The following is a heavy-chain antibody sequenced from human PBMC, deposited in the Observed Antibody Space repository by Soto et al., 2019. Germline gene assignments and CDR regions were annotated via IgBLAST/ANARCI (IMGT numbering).Heavy chain of an antibody. CDR1: GFTVSSNY. CDR3: AREVIAARRDNWFDP. D-gene: IGHD6-6*01. J-gene: IGHJ5*02. CDR2: IYSGGCS. Sequence: GGSLRLSCAASGFTVSSNYMSWVRQAPGKGLDWVSVIYSGGCSYYADSVKGRFSISRDNSKNTLYLQMNSLRAEDTAVYYCAREVIAARRDNWFDPWGQGTLVTVSS. V-gene: IGHV3-66*01.